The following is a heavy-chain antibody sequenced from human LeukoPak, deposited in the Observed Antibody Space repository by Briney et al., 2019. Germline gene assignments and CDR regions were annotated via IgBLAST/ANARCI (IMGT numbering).Heavy chain of an antibody. J-gene: IGHJ4*02. Sequence: GGSLRLSCAASGFTVSSNYMNWVRQAPGKGLEWVSIIYNEGTTYYTDSVRGRFTISRDDSKNTIYLQMNSLRAEDTAIYYCARDSFHTYWGQGTLVTVSS. V-gene: IGHV3-66*01. CDR2: IYNEGTT. CDR1: GFTVSSNY. CDR3: ARDSFHTY. D-gene: IGHD3-16*02.